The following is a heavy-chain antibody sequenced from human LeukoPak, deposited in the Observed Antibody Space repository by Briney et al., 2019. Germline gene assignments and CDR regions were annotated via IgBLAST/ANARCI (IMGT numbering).Heavy chain of an antibody. D-gene: IGHD3-16*01. Sequence: GSLRLSCAASGFTFSSNAMSWVRQAPGKGLEWVSSIIGSGGSTYNADSVKGRFTISRDNSKNTLYLQMNSLRVEDTAFYYCAKGLGWFDPWGQGTLVTVSS. CDR3: AKGLGWFDP. CDR2: IIGSGGST. V-gene: IGHV3-23*01. CDR1: GFTFSSNA. J-gene: IGHJ5*02.